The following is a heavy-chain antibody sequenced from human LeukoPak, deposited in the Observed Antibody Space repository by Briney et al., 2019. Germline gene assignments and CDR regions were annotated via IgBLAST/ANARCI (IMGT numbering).Heavy chain of an antibody. J-gene: IGHJ4*02. CDR2: IRSKAYGGTT. D-gene: IGHD3-22*01. CDR3: TRATEDSSGYYPPYYFDY. V-gene: IGHV3-49*03. CDR1: GFTFGGYA. Sequence: GGSLRLSCTASGFTFGGYAMSWFRQAPGKGLELVGFIRSKAYGGTTEYAASVKGRFTISRDDSKSIAYLQMNSLKTEDTAVYYSTRATEDSSGYYPPYYFDYWGQGTLVTVSS.